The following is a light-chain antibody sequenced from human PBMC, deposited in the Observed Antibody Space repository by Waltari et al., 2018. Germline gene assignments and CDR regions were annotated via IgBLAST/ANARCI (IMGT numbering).Light chain of an antibody. CDR3: QSTDSSGTFVL. CDR1: AWPKQD. J-gene: IGLJ2*01. Sequence: SYELTQPPSVSVSPGQTARITFSADAWPKQDAYWYQQKPGQAPMLVIYKDSERPSGIPERFSGSSSGTTVTLTISGVQAEDEADYYCQSTDSSGTFVLFGGGTKLTVL. V-gene: IGLV3-25*03. CDR2: KDS.